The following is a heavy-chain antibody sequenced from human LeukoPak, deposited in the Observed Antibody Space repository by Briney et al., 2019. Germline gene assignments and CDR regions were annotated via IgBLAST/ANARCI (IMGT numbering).Heavy chain of an antibody. CDR2: IYYSGST. CDR3: ARVRDCSGGSCYARRIRLWYNAFDI. Sequence: SSETLSLTCTVSGYSISSGYYWGWIRQPPGKGLEWIGSIYYSGSTYYNPSLKSRVTISVDTSKNQFSLKLSSVTAADTAVYYCARVRDCSGGSCYARRIRLWYNAFDIWGQGTMVTVSS. J-gene: IGHJ3*02. D-gene: IGHD2-15*01. CDR1: GYSISSGYY. V-gene: IGHV4-38-2*02.